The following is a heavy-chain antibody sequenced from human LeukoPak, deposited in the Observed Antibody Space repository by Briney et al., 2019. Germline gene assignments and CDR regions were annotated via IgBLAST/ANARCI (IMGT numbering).Heavy chain of an antibody. V-gene: IGHV3-23*01. Sequence: GGSLGLSCAASGFTFSSYAMSWVRQAPGKGLHWVSGIGGSGGDTYYADSVKGRFTISRDNSKNTLYLQMNSLRAEDTAVYYCAGRYYYDSSGYYPFDYWGQGTLVTVSS. CDR1: GFTFSSYA. CDR3: AGRYYYDSSGYYPFDY. J-gene: IGHJ4*02. D-gene: IGHD3-22*01. CDR2: IGGSGGDT.